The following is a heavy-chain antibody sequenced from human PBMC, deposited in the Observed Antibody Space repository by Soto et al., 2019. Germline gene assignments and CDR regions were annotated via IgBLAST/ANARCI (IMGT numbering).Heavy chain of an antibody. CDR1: GGSINSYY. Sequence: SETLSLTCTVSGGSINSYYWSWIRQPPGKGLEWIGYIYYSGSTNYNPSLKSRVTISVDTSKNQFSLKLSSVTAADTAVYYCARHALRGYSYGPYYYGMDVWGQGTTVTVSS. V-gene: IGHV4-59*08. CDR3: ARHALRGYSYGPYYYGMDV. D-gene: IGHD5-18*01. J-gene: IGHJ6*02. CDR2: IYYSGST.